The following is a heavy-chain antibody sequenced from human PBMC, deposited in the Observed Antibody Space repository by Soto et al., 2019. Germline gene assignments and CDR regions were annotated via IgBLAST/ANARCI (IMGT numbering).Heavy chain of an antibody. Sequence: XESLRLAFAASGFTVYDYTVHWVRQVPGRGLEWVSLISWDGGSTYYADSVKGRFTISRDNSKNSLYLQMNSLRTDDTALYYCAKDVLPVRPHYYFGLDVWGQGTTVTVSS. CDR2: ISWDGGST. J-gene: IGHJ6*02. D-gene: IGHD2-15*01. V-gene: IGHV3-43*01. CDR3: AKDVLPVRPHYYFGLDV. CDR1: GFTVYDYT.